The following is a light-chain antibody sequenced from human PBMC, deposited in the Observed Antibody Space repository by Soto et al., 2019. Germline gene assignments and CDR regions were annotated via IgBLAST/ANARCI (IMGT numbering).Light chain of an antibody. CDR1: QSVSSN. J-gene: IGKJ1*01. V-gene: IGKV3-15*01. Sequence: EIVRTQSPATLSVSPGERATLSCRASQSVSSNLAWSKQKPGQAPRPLIYGASTRATGIPARFSGSGSGTDFTLTISSLQPEDVETYYCQKYNSAPRTFGQGTKVDIK. CDR2: GAS. CDR3: QKYNSAPRT.